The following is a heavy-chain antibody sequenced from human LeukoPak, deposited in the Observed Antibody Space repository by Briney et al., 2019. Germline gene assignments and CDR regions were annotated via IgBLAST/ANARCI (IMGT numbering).Heavy chain of an antibody. Sequence: PSETLSLTCTVSGASINSGGYYWSWIRQHPGKGLEWIGYLYYSGTTYHNPSLKSRITISLDTSKSQFSLKLDSVTVADTAVYYCARGDSGASEYFQHWGQGTLVTVSS. CDR2: LYYSGTT. D-gene: IGHD6-25*01. CDR1: GASINSGGYY. CDR3: ARGDSGASEYFQH. J-gene: IGHJ1*01. V-gene: IGHV4-31*03.